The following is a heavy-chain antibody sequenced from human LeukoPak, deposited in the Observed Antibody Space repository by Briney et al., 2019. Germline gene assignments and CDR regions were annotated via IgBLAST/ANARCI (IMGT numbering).Heavy chain of an antibody. Sequence: SSETLSLTCTVSGVSISSSTYSWGWIRQPPGKGLEWIGSIYHRGSTYYNPSLKSRVTISVDTSKNQFSLRLSSVTAADTAVYYCARGPYSSGWYTPFDYWGQGTLVTVSS. V-gene: IGHV4-39*07. CDR2: IYHRGST. J-gene: IGHJ4*02. CDR1: GVSISSSTYS. CDR3: ARGPYSSGWYTPFDY. D-gene: IGHD6-19*01.